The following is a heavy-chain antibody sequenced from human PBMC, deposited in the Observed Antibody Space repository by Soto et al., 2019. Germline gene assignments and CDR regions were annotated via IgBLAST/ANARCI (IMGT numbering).Heavy chain of an antibody. CDR1: GGTFRSYA. V-gene: IGHV1-69*13. D-gene: IGHD1-26*01. Sequence: GASVKVSCKASGGTFRSYAISWVRQAPGQGLEWMGGIIPIFGTANYAQKFQGRVTITADESTSTAYMELSSLRSEDTAVYYCARVSVRGAGKSCFDYWGQGPLVTVSS. CDR3: ARVSVRGAGKSCFDY. CDR2: IIPIFGTA. J-gene: IGHJ4*02.